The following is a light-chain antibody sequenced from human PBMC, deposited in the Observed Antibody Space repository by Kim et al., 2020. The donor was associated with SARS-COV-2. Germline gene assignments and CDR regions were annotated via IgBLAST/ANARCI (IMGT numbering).Light chain of an antibody. CDR1: SLRSYY. J-gene: IGLJ3*02. Sequence: SSELTQDPAVSVALGQTVRITCQGDSLRSYYASWYQQKPGQAPVLVIYGKNSRPSGIPDRFSGSSSGNTASLTITGAQAADEAYYYCNSRDSSGAPWVFGGGTKVTVL. CDR3: NSRDSSGAPWV. V-gene: IGLV3-19*01. CDR2: GKN.